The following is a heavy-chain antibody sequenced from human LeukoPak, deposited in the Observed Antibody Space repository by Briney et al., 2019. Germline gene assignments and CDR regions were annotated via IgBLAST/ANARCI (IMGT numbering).Heavy chain of an antibody. D-gene: IGHD5-24*01. CDR2: IGTAGDT. Sequence: GGSLRLSCAASGFTFSSYDMHWVRQATGKGLEWVSAIGTAGDTYYPGSVKGRFTISRENAKNSLYLQMNSLRAGDTAVYYCARDKPYIRDGYNYYYGMDVWGQGTTVTVSS. J-gene: IGHJ6*02. CDR3: ARDKPYIRDGYNYYYGMDV. V-gene: IGHV3-13*01. CDR1: GFTFSSYD.